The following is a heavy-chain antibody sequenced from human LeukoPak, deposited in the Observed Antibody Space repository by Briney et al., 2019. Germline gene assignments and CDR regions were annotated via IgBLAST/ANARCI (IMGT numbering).Heavy chain of an antibody. CDR2: ISSSSSYI. D-gene: IGHD3-3*01. CDR1: GFTFSSYS. J-gene: IGHJ4*02. Sequence: PGGSLRLSCAASGFTFSSYSMNWVRQAPGKGLEWVSSISSSSSYIYCADSVKGRFTISRDNAKNSLYLQMNSLRAEDTAVYYCARGPIYDFWSGYYNYFDYWGQGTLVTVSS. V-gene: IGHV3-21*01. CDR3: ARGPIYDFWSGYYNYFDY.